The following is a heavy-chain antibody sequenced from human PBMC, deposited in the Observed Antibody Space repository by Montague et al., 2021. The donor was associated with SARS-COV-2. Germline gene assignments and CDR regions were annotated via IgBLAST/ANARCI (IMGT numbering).Heavy chain of an antibody. J-gene: IGHJ6*03. Sequence: SETLSLTCTVSGGSVSSSPYYWGWIRQPPGRGLEWVGSISYSGRTYFSPSLKSRLTISVDSSENQFSSRLSSVTAAGTAVYYCASSYYYGSGTYVYNYYMDVWGKGTTVTVSS. CDR3: ASSYYYGSGTYVYNYYMDV. V-gene: IGHV4-39*01. CDR1: GGSVSSSPYY. CDR2: ISYSGRT. D-gene: IGHD3-10*01.